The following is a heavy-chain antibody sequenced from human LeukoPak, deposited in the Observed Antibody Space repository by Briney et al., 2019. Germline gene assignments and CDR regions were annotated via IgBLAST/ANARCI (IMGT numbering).Heavy chain of an antibody. Sequence: PSETLSLTCAVYGGSFSGYFWSWIRQPPGKGLEWIGEINHSGSTNYNPSLKSRVTISVDTSKNQFSLKLSSVTAADTAVYYCARHGYCSSTSCHRGWFDPWGQGTLVTVSS. CDR1: GGSFSGYF. CDR3: ARHGYCSSTSCHRGWFDP. V-gene: IGHV4-34*01. CDR2: INHSGST. J-gene: IGHJ5*02. D-gene: IGHD2-2*01.